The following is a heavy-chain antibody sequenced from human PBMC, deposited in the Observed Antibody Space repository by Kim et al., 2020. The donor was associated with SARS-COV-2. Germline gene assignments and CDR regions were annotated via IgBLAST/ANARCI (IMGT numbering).Heavy chain of an antibody. CDR1: GGSFSGYY. V-gene: IGHV4-34*01. J-gene: IGHJ4*02. D-gene: IGHD6-6*01. Sequence: SETLSLTCAVYGGSFSGYYWSWIRQPPGKGLEWIGEINHSGSTNYSSSLKSRVTISVDTSKNQFSLKLSSVTAADTAVYYCARSGPKISARRFDYWGQGTLVTVSS. CDR3: ARSGPKISARRFDY. CDR2: INHSGST.